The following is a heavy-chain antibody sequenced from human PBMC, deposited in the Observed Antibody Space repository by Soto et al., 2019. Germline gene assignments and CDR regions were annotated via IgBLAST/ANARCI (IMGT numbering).Heavy chain of an antibody. V-gene: IGHV3-9*01. CDR1: GFTFDDYA. D-gene: IGHD2-21*02. J-gene: IGHJ6*02. CDR2: ISWNSGSI. CDR3: AKDIAYCGGDCYSGALRYGRLGPSEMPNYGMDV. Sequence: EVQLVESGGGLVQPGRSLRLSCAASGFTFDDYAMHWVRQAPGKGLEWVSGISWNSGSIGYADSVKGRFTISRDNAKNSLYLQMNSLRAEDTALYYCAKDIAYCGGDCYSGALRYGRLGPSEMPNYGMDVWGQGTTVTVSS.